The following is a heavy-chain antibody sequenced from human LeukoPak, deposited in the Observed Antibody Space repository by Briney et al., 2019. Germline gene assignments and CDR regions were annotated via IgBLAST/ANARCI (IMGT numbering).Heavy chain of an antibody. CDR3: ARAVAAAGTGYFDY. J-gene: IGHJ4*02. D-gene: IGHD6-13*01. V-gene: IGHV1-69*01. CDR1: GGTFISYA. Sequence: GASVTVSFKASGGTFISYAISWVRQAPGQGLEWMGGIIPIFGTANYSQKFQGRVTITADESTSTAYMELSSLRSEDTAVYYCARAVAAAGTGYFDYWGQGTLVTVSS. CDR2: IIPIFGTA.